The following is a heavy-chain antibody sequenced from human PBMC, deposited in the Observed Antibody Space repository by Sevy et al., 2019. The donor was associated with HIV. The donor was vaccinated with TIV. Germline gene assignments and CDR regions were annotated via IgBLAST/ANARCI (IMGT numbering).Heavy chain of an antibody. Sequence: GGSLRLSCAASGFTFSDYAMHWVRHTQGKGLEWVAVISYDGINKNYADSVKGRFTLSRDNSKNTLSQQMNSPRTEDTAVYYCARDRSTRWINYYFDYWGQGTLVTVSS. D-gene: IGHD2-2*01. CDR2: ISYDGINK. V-gene: IGHV3-30-3*01. CDR1: GFTFSDYA. CDR3: ARDRSTRWINYYFDY. J-gene: IGHJ4*02.